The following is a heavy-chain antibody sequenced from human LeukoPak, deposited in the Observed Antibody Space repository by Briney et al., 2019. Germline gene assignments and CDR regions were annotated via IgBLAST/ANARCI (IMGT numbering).Heavy chain of an antibody. Sequence: SETLSLTCTVSGVSISSSSYYWGWIRQPPGKGLEWIGSIYYSGSTYYNPSLKSRVTISVDTSKNQFSLKLSSVTAADTAVYYCARSPRGYSYGGFDYWGQGTLVTVSS. CDR1: GVSISSSSYY. CDR3: ARSPRGYSYGGFDY. CDR2: IYYSGST. V-gene: IGHV4-39*07. J-gene: IGHJ4*02. D-gene: IGHD5-18*01.